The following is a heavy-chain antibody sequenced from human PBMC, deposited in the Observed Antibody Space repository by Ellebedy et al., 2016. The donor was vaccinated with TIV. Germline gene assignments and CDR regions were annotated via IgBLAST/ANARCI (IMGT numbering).Heavy chain of an antibody. Sequence: AASVKVSCKASGYTFTTYAIHWVRQAPGQRPAWMGWINAGIGNTKYSEKFQGRVTMTTDTSTSTAYMELRSLRSDDTAVYYCARDDGQYGQYGMDVWGQGTTVTVSS. J-gene: IGHJ6*02. D-gene: IGHD4-17*01. V-gene: IGHV1-3*01. CDR3: ARDDGQYGQYGMDV. CDR2: INAGIGNT. CDR1: GYTFTTYA.